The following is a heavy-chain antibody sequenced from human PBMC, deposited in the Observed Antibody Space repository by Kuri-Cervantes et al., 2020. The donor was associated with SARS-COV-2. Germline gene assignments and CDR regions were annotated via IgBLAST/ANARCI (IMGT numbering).Heavy chain of an antibody. Sequence: GESLKISCAVSGFTFTSHAMHWVRQAPGKGLEWVALISYDGSNKFYADSVKGRFTISRDNSKNTPYLQMNSLRAEDTAVYYCAKDQHGIVVVVAAIDYWGQGTLVTVSS. V-gene: IGHV3-30*04. CDR1: GFTFTSHA. CDR2: ISYDGSNK. D-gene: IGHD2-15*01. CDR3: AKDQHGIVVVVAAIDY. J-gene: IGHJ4*02.